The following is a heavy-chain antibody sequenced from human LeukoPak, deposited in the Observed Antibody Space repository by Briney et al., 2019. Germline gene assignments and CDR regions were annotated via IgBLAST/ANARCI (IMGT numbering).Heavy chain of an antibody. Sequence: GRSLRLSCAASGFTFSSYAMHWVRQAPGKGLEWVAVISYDGSNKYYADSVKGRFTISRDNSKNTLYLQMNSLRAEDTAVYYCARQTIVRLIGGVHLPDYWGQGTLVTVSS. V-gene: IGHV3-30-3*01. CDR3: ARQTIVRLIGGVHLPDY. CDR2: ISYDGSNK. CDR1: GFTFSSYA. J-gene: IGHJ4*02. D-gene: IGHD3-16*01.